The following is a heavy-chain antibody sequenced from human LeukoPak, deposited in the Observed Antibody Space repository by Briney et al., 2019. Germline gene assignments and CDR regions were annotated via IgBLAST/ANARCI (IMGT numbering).Heavy chain of an antibody. J-gene: IGHJ3*02. V-gene: IGHV1-46*01. Sequence: ASVKVSCKASGYTFTSYYMHWVRQAPGQGLEWMGIINPSGGSTSYAQKFQGRVTMTRDMSTSTVYTELSSLRSEDTAVYYCARDQGYYDSSGYYTIDAFDIWGQGTMVAVSS. CDR3: ARDQGYYDSSGYYTIDAFDI. CDR1: GYTFTSYY. D-gene: IGHD3-22*01. CDR2: INPSGGST.